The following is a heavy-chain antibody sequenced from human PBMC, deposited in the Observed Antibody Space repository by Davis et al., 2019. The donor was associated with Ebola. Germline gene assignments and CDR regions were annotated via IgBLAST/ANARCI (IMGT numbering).Heavy chain of an antibody. CDR2: IPSDGSYK. J-gene: IGHJ4*02. D-gene: IGHD5-24*01. V-gene: IGHV3-30*04. CDR1: GFTFSGSA. CDR3: ARDDSGDGNNLDY. Sequence: GESLKISCAASGFTFSGSAMHWVRQAPGKGLEWAAVIPSDGSYKYYADSVKGRFTMSRDNSRNTLHLQMSSLRVEDTAVYYCARDDSGDGNNLDYWGQGTLVTVSS.